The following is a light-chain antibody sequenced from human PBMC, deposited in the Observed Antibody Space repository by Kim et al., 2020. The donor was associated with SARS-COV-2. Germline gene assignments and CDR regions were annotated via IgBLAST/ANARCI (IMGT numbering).Light chain of an antibody. CDR1: SSGTKR. CDR2: YDN. Sequence: PGKTAKNTGGGDSSGTKRVLWYQQKPGQAPGLVIYYDNDRPSGIPERFSGSSSWNTATLTISRVDARDEADYYCQVWDSVNDHPYVFGTGTKVTVL. J-gene: IGLJ1*01. V-gene: IGLV3-21*04. CDR3: QVWDSVNDHPYV.